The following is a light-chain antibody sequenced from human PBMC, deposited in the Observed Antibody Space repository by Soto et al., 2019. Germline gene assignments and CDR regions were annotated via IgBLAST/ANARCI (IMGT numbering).Light chain of an antibody. J-gene: IGLJ1*01. V-gene: IGLV1-44*01. Sequence: QSVLTQPPSSSGTPGQRSTISCSRRSSNIGSNTVNWYQQLPGTAPKLLIYSNNQRPSGVPDRFSGSKSGTSASLAISGLQSEDEADYYCAAWDDSLNGYVFGTGTKVTVL. CDR3: AAWDDSLNGYV. CDR1: SSNIGSNT. CDR2: SNN.